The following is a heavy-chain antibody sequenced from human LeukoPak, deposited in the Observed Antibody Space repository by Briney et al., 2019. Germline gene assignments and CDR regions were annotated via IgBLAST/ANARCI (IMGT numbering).Heavy chain of an antibody. CDR1: GFTFSSYE. J-gene: IGHJ3*01. V-gene: IGHV3-48*03. CDR2: ISSSGSTI. CDR3: ANLYSGSPSDAFDV. D-gene: IGHD1-26*01. Sequence: GGSLRLTCAASGFTFSSYEMNWVRQAPGMGLEWVSYISSSGSTIYYADSVKGRFTISRDNSENTLSLQMNSLRGDDTAVYYCANLYSGSPSDAFDVWGQGTMVTVSS.